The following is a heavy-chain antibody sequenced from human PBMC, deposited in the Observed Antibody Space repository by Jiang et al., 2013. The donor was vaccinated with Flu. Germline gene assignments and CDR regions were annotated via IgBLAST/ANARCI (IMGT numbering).Heavy chain of an antibody. D-gene: IGHD2-15*01. CDR1: GCTFTSYY. V-gene: IGHV1-2*04. J-gene: IGHJ2*01. Sequence: GAEVKKPGASVKVSCKASGCTFTSYYMHWVRQAPGQGLEWMGWINPNSGGTNYAQKFQGWVTMTRDTSISTAYMELSRLRSDDTAVYYCARGSGVVVVAATNWYFDLWGRGTLVTV. CDR3: ARGSGVVVVAATNWYFDL. CDR2: INPNSGGT.